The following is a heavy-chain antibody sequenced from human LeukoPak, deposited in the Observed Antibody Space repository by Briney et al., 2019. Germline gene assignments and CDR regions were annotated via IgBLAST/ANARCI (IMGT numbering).Heavy chain of an antibody. J-gene: IGHJ4*02. CDR2: THRSGDT. D-gene: IGHD3-10*01. CDR1: GVSISSDNW. CDR3: ATRHHSRTYMVPLDS. V-gene: IGHV4-4*02. Sequence: SGTLSLTCAVYGVSISSDNWWTWVRQPPGKGLEWIGETHRSGDTKYNPSLNGRVTISMDNSKNQLSLNLISVTAADTAIYFCATRHHSRTYMVPLDSWGQGALVTVSS.